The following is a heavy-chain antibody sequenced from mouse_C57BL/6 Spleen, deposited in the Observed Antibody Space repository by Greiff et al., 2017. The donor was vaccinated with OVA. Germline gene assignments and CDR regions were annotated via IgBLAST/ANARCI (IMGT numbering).Heavy chain of an antibody. V-gene: IGHV1-64*01. Sequence: QVQLQQPRAELVKPGASVKLSCKASGYTFTSYWMHWVKQRPGQGLEWIGMIHPNSGSTNYNEKFKSKATLTVDKSSSTAYMQLSSLTSEVSAVYYCARGKSNYFDYWGQGTTLTVSS. J-gene: IGHJ2*01. CDR1: GYTFTSYW. CDR2: IHPNSGST. D-gene: IGHD1-3*01. CDR3: ARGKSNYFDY.